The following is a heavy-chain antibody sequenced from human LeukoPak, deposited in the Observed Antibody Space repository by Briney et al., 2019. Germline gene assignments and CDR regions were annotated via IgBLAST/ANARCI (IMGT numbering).Heavy chain of an antibody. CDR2: ISGSGLST. CDR1: GFTFSNYD. D-gene: IGHD2-15*01. J-gene: IGHJ4*02. Sequence: GGSLRLSCAASGFTFSNYDIHWVRQAPGKGLEWVSSISGSGLSTYYADSVKGRFTISRDNSKNMLYLQMNSLRAEDTAVYYCARGSGGPRGYWGQGTLVTVSS. V-gene: IGHV3-23*01. CDR3: ARGSGGPRGY.